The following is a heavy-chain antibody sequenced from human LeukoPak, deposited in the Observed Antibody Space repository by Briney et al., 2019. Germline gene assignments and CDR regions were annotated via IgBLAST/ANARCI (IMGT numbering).Heavy chain of an antibody. CDR1: GGSISSGGYY. Sequence: PSETLSLTCTVSGGSISSGGYYWSWIRQHPGKGLEWIGYIYYSGSTYYNPSLKSRVTISVDTSKNQLSLKLSSVTAADTAVYYCAREKFGYGPLWPWGQGTPVTVSS. D-gene: IGHD5-18*01. CDR3: AREKFGYGPLWP. V-gene: IGHV4-31*03. J-gene: IGHJ5*02. CDR2: IYYSGST.